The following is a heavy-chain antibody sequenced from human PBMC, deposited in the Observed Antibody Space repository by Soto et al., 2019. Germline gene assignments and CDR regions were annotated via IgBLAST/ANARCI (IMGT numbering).Heavy chain of an antibody. CDR3: VAGGTRRLQSPFDY. CDR2: FDPEAGEI. D-gene: IGHD1-1*01. Sequence: QVQLVQSGAEVKKPGASVKVSCRISGHTLTELSVHWVRQAPGKGLEWMGGFDPEAGEIIHAKKFQGRATMTEATSADSAYMEVSSLTAEETAVYYCVAGGTRRLQSPFDYWGQGTLVTVSS. CDR1: GHTLTELS. V-gene: IGHV1-24*01. J-gene: IGHJ4*02.